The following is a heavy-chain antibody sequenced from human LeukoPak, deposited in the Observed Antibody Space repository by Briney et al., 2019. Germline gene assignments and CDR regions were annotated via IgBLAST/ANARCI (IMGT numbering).Heavy chain of an antibody. V-gene: IGHV3-21*01. CDR2: ISSSSSYI. J-gene: IGHJ4*02. CDR1: GFTFSSYS. Sequence: PGGSLRLSCAASGFTFSSYSMNWVRQAPGKGLEWVSSISSSSSYIYYADSVKGRFTISKDNAKNALYLQMNSLRAGEMAVYYCVCTPRGSPFDYWGQGTLVTVSS. D-gene: IGHD1-1*01. CDR3: VCTPRGSPFDY.